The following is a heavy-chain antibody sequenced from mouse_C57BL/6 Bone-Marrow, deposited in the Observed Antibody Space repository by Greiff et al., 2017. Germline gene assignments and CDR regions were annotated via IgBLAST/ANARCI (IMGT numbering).Heavy chain of an antibody. CDR3: TRYDCPWYFDV. J-gene: IGHJ1*03. V-gene: IGHV6-6*01. CDR1: GFTFSDAW. Sequence: DVKLVESGGGLVQPGGSMKLSCAASGFTFSDAWMDWVRQSPEKGLEWVAEIRNKANNHATYYAESVKGRFTIARDASKSGVYLQMNSLRAEDTGIYYCTRYDCPWYFDVWGTGTTVTVSS. D-gene: IGHD2-4*01. CDR2: IRNKANNHAT.